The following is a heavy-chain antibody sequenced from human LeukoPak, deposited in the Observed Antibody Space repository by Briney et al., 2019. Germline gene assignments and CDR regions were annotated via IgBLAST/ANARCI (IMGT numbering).Heavy chain of an antibody. CDR1: GFTFNTYW. CDR3: ARVDGSGNSIFDY. D-gene: IGHD3-22*01. CDR2: INPDGRST. Sequence: GGSLRLSCAASGFTFNTYWMHSVRHAPGRGLVWVSRINPDGRSTDYADSVKGRFTISRDNARDTLYLQMNSLRAEDTAIYYCARVDGSGNSIFDYWGQGTLVPVSS. J-gene: IGHJ4*02. V-gene: IGHV3-74*01.